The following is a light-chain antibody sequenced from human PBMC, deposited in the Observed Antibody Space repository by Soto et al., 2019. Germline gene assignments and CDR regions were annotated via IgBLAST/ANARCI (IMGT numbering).Light chain of an antibody. CDR2: LEGSGSY. Sequence: QAVLTQSSSASASLGSSVKLTCTLSSGHRTYIIAWHQQQPGKAPRFLMKLEGSGSYNKGSGVPDRFSGSSSGADRFLTISNLQSEDEADYYCETWDSNTRVFGGGTKVTVL. CDR1: SGHRTYI. J-gene: IGLJ3*02. V-gene: IGLV4-60*03. CDR3: ETWDSNTRV.